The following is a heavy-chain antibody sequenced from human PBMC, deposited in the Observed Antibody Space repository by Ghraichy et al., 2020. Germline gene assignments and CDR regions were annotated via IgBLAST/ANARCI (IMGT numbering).Heavy chain of an antibody. D-gene: IGHD6-13*01. CDR2: ISGSGSGAGT. J-gene: IGHJ4*01. CDR3: AKDRTWYSSSWSLDY. V-gene: IGHV3-23*01. CDR1: GLRINSYD. Sequence: GGSLRLSCLHSGLRINSYDMHWGDPASYKVLCWVTAISGSGSGAGTYYADSVKGRFTISRDNSTNTLYLKMNSLRAEATAVYYCAKDRTWYSSSWSLDYLGYGTMVT.